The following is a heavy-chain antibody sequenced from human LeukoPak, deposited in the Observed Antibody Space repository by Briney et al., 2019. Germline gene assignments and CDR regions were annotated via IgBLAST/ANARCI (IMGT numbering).Heavy chain of an antibody. CDR2: INHSGST. Sequence: PSETLSLTCAVYGGSFSGYYWSWIRQPPGKGLEWIGEINHSGSTNYNPSLKSRVTISVDTSKNQFSLKLSSVTAADTAVYYCARVLDSSGYYYGFDPWGQGTLVTVSS. V-gene: IGHV4-34*01. D-gene: IGHD3-22*01. CDR1: GGSFSGYY. J-gene: IGHJ5*02. CDR3: ARVLDSSGYYYGFDP.